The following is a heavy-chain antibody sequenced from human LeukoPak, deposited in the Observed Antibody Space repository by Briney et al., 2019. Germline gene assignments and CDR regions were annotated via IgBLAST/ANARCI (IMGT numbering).Heavy chain of an antibody. D-gene: IGHD3-22*01. CDR3: ALLYYYDSSGYDPDAFDI. CDR1: GFTFSSYW. J-gene: IGHJ3*02. V-gene: IGHV3-7*01. CDR2: IKQDGSEK. Sequence: GGSLRLSCAASGFTFSSYWMSWVRQAPGKGLEWVANIKQDGSEKYYVDSVKGRFTISRDNAKNSLYLQMNSLRAEDTAVYYCALLYYYDSSGYDPDAFDIWGQGTMVTVSS.